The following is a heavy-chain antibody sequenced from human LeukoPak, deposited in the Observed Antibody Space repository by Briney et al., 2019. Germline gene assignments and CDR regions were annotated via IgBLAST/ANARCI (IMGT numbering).Heavy chain of an antibody. CDR1: GFTFSSYS. V-gene: IGHV3-48*01. CDR3: ARAYTSSSA. CDR2: ISSSSNNI. D-gene: IGHD2-2*01. Sequence: PGGSLRLSCAASGFTFSSYSMNWVRQAPGKGLEWVSYISSSSNNIYYADSVKGRFTISRDNAKNSLYLQMNSLRAEDTAVYYCARAYTSSSAWGQGTLVTVSS. J-gene: IGHJ5*02.